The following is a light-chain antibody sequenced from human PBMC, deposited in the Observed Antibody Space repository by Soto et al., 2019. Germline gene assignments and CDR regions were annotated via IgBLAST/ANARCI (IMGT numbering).Light chain of an antibody. CDR3: QQCGSSST. V-gene: IGKV3-15*01. CDR2: GAS. J-gene: IGKJ5*01. Sequence: EIVMTQSPATLSVSPGERATLSCRASQSVSSNLAWYQQKPGQAPSLLIYGASTRATGTPARFSGSGSGTDFTLTISRLEPEDFAVYYCQQCGSSSTFGQGTRLEIK. CDR1: QSVSSN.